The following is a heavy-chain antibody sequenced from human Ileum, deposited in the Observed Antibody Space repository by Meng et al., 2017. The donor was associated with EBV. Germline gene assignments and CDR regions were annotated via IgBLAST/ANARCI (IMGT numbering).Heavy chain of an antibody. V-gene: IGHV3-74*01. J-gene: IGHJ4*02. CDR3: SRDLAGPYDD. Sequence: VQLVESGRDLVQPGGSLRLSCATSGFPFSHYWMHWVRQVPGKGLVWVSRTNEDGGFTTYADSVRGRFTISRDNTKNILYLQMDSLRAEDTAVYFCSRDLAGPYDDWGQGTLVTVSS. CDR1: GFPFSHYW. CDR2: TNEDGGFT.